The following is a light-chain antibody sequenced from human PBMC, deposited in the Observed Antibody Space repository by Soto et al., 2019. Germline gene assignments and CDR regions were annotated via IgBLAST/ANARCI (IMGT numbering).Light chain of an antibody. Sequence: DIQVTQSRSTLSASVGDRVAITCRASQSISTWLAWYQQKPGKAPKLLIYDASSLESGVPSRFSGSGSGTEFTLTISSLQPDDFATYYCQQYNSYSPWTFGQGTKV. CDR1: QSISTW. CDR3: QQYNSYSPWT. CDR2: DAS. J-gene: IGKJ1*01. V-gene: IGKV1-5*01.